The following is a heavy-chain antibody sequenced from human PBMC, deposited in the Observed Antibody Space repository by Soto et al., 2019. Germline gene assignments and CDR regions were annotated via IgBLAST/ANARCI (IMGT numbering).Heavy chain of an antibody. CDR2: IYWDDAK. V-gene: IGHV2-5*02. D-gene: IGHD2-2*01. Sequence: QITLKESGPTLVKPTQTLPLTCTFSGFSLSTGGVGVGWIRQPPGQALEWLSLIYWDDAKTYTPSLKSRLTITKDTFNEQVVLTMTNVDPVDTATYYCAHRNGRGGYCSSSSCYAPLFDYWGQGTLVTVSS. J-gene: IGHJ4*02. CDR3: AHRNGRGGYCSSSSCYAPLFDY. CDR1: GFSLSTGGVG.